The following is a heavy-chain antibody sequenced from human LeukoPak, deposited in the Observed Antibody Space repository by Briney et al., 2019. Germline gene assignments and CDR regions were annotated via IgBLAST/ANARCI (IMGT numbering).Heavy chain of an antibody. Sequence: GGSLRLSCAASGFTFSNYWMTWVRQAPGKGPEWVANIKQDGSERNYVDSVKGRFTIARDNTKNSLYLQMTSLRGEDTAVYYCASRAGKPGNTPWCFVYWGQGALVTVSS. D-gene: IGHD1-7*01. CDR3: ASRAGKPGNTPWCFVY. V-gene: IGHV3-7*01. CDR1: GFTFSNYW. J-gene: IGHJ4*02. CDR2: IKQDGSER.